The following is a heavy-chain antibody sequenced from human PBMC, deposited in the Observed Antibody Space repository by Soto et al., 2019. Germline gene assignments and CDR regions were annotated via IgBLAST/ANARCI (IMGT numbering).Heavy chain of an antibody. J-gene: IGHJ6*02. CDR1: GYTFTSYD. Sequence: ASVKVSCKASGYTFTSYDINWVRQATGQGLEWMGWMNPNSGNTGYAQKFQGRVTMTRNTSISTAYMELSSLRSEDTAVYYWARGLHYDDFWSGYLPRYYYYYYGMDVWGQGTTVTVSS. CDR3: ARGLHYDDFWSGYLPRYYYYYYGMDV. CDR2: MNPNSGNT. D-gene: IGHD3-3*01. V-gene: IGHV1-8*01.